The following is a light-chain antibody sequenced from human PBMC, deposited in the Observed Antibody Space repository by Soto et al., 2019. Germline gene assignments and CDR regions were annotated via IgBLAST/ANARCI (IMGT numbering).Light chain of an antibody. J-gene: IGKJ5*01. CDR2: GAS. Sequence: IVLTQSPGTLSLSPGERATLSCRASQSVSSSYLAWYQQKPGQAPRLLIYGASSRATGIPDRFSGSGSGTDLTLTISRLEPEDFAVYYCQHYGNSPTFGQGTRLEIK. CDR3: QHYGNSPT. CDR1: QSVSSSY. V-gene: IGKV3-20*01.